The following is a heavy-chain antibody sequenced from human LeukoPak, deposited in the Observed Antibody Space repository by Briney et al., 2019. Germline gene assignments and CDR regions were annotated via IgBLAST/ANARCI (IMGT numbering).Heavy chain of an antibody. CDR1: GGSLSGYY. J-gene: IGHJ4*02. CDR3: AGHHPRNTVDF. D-gene: IGHD2/OR15-2a*01. CDR2: INQSGST. V-gene: IGHV4-34*01. Sequence: SETLSLTCAVYGGSLSGYYWGGIGQPPGKGLEWIGEINQSGSTNYNPSLKSRVTISVDTSKNQFSLKLSSVTAADTAVYYCAGHHPRNTVDFWGQGTLVTVSS.